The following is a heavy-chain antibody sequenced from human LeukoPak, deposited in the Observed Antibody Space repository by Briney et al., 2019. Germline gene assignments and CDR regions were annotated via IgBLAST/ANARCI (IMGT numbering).Heavy chain of an antibody. CDR2: ISSSGSTI. V-gene: IGHV3-11*04. Sequence: GGSLRLSCAASGFTFSDYYMSWIRQAPGKGLEWVSYISSSGSTIYYADSVKGRFTISRDNAKNSLYLQMNSLRAEDTAVYYCATVDTAMEAYFDYWGQGTLVTVSS. CDR1: GFTFSDYY. D-gene: IGHD5-18*01. CDR3: ATVDTAMEAYFDY. J-gene: IGHJ4*02.